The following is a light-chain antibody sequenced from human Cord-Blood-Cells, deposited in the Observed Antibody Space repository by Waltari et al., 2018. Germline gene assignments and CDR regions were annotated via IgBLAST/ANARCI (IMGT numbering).Light chain of an antibody. CDR3: QQRSNWPPIT. CDR1: QSVSSY. J-gene: IGKJ5*01. Sequence: EIVLIQSPATLSLSPGERDNLSCRASQSVSSYLAWYQQKRGQAPRLLIYEASNRATGIPASFSGSGSGTDFTLTISSLEPEDFAVYYCQQRSNWPPITFGQGTRLEIK. CDR2: EAS. V-gene: IGKV3-11*01.